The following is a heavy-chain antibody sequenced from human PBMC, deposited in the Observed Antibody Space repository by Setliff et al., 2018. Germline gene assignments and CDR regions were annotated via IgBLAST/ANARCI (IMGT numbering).Heavy chain of an antibody. D-gene: IGHD3-3*01. Sequence: SVKVSCKASGYTFTSYVISWVRQAPGQGLEWMGRIIPIFGTANYAQKFQGRVTITADKSPSTAYMELSSLRSEDTAVYYCARGRHPPWSGYPYYYMDVWGKGTTVTVSS. J-gene: IGHJ6*03. CDR1: GYTFTSYV. CDR3: ARGRHPPWSGYPYYYMDV. CDR2: IIPIFGTA. V-gene: IGHV1-69*06.